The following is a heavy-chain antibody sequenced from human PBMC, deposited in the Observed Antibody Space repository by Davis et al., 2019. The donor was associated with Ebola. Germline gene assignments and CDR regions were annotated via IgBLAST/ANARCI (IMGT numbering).Heavy chain of an antibody. CDR1: GFTFGDYA. J-gene: IGHJ4*02. Sequence: GESLKISCTASGFTFGDYAMSWVRQAPGKGLEWVGFIRSKAYGGTTEYAASVKGRFTISRDDSKSIAYLQMNSLKTEDTAVYYCTRGRDIWWYFDYWGQGTLVTVSS. V-gene: IGHV3-49*04. CDR3: TRGRDIWWYFDY. CDR2: IRSKAYGGTT. D-gene: IGHD2-8*02.